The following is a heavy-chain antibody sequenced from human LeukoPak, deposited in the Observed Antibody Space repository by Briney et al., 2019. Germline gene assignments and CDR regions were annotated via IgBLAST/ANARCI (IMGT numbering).Heavy chain of an antibody. Sequence: GASVKVSCKASGYTFTSYGISWVRQAPGQGLEWMGWISAYNGNTNYAQKLQGRVTMTTDTSTSTAYMELRSLRSDDTAVYYCARGFYDYVWGSYPQGDSSGYYYFDYWGQGTLVTVSS. V-gene: IGHV1-18*01. CDR3: ARGFYDYVWGSYPQGDSSGYYYFDY. CDR2: ISAYNGNT. D-gene: IGHD3-16*02. CDR1: GYTFTSYG. J-gene: IGHJ4*02.